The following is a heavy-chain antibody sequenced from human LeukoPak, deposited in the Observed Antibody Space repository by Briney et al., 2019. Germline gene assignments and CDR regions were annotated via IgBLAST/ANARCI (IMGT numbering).Heavy chain of an antibody. D-gene: IGHD3-10*01. CDR3: ATSPYYYGSGSYYRGSY. V-gene: IGHV4-30-4*01. CDR1: GGSISSGDYY. Sequence: NPSETLSLTCTVSGGSISSGDYYWSWIRQPPGKGLEWIGYIYYSGSTYYNPSLKSRVTISVDTSKNQFSLKLSSVTAADTAVYYCATSPYYYGSGSYYRGSYWGQGTLVTVSS. CDR2: IYYSGST. J-gene: IGHJ4*02.